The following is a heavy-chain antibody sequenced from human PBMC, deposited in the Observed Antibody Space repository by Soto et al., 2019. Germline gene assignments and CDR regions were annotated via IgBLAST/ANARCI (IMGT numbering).Heavy chain of an antibody. D-gene: IGHD6-13*01. CDR3: AKDPSPHGSSSWYMYFDY. CDR2: ISGSGGST. V-gene: IGHV3-23*01. J-gene: IGHJ4*02. CDR1: GFTFSSYA. Sequence: GGSLRLSCAASGFTFSSYAMSWVRQAPGKGLEWVSAISGSGGSTYYADSVKGRFTISRDNSKNTLYLQMNSLRAEDTAVYYCAKDPSPHGSSSWYMYFDYWGQGTLVTVSS.